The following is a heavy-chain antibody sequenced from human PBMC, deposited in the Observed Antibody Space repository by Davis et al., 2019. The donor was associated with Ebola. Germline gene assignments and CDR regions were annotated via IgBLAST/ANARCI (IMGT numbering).Heavy chain of an antibody. CDR2: ISSSGSDL. Sequence: PGGSLRLSCAASGFTFSDYYMSWIRQAPGKGLEWVSKISSSGSDLYYADSVRGRFTISRDNAKNLLYLQMNSLKTEDTAVYYCTRDERTYPVHSSGWFGDYYYYGMDVWGQGTTVTVSS. D-gene: IGHD6-19*01. CDR3: TRDERTYPVHSSGWFGDYYYYGMDV. CDR1: GFTFSDYY. V-gene: IGHV3-11*01. J-gene: IGHJ6*02.